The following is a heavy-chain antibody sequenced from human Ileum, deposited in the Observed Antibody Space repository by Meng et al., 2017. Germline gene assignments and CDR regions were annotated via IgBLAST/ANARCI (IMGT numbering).Heavy chain of an antibody. CDR3: TRGGYRYAFDY. J-gene: IGHJ4*02. Sequence: ASVKVSCKASGYSLTVHFIHWVRQAPGQGLEWMGMINPDGGATKYAQSFQGRVTMTRETSISTVFMELSRLRPDDTAVYFCTRGGYRYAFDYWGQGTLVTVSS. V-gene: IGHV1-2*02. CDR1: GYSLTVHF. CDR2: INPDGGAT. D-gene: IGHD5-18*01.